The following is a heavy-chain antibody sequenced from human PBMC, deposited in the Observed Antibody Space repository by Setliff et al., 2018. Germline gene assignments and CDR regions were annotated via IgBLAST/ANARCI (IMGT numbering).Heavy chain of an antibody. CDR2: INHSGST. CDR3: ARVRNTQNGFFDY. Sequence: SETLSLTCAVYGGSFSGYYWCWIRQSPGKGLEWLGEINHSGSTNYNPSLKSRVTISVDTSKNQFSLRLTSVTAADTAIYYCARVRNTQNGFFDYWSQGTLVTVSS. J-gene: IGHJ4*02. V-gene: IGHV4-34*01. CDR1: GGSFSGYY. D-gene: IGHD1-1*01.